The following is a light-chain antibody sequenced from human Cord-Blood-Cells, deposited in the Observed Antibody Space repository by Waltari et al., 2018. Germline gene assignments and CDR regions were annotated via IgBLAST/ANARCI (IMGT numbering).Light chain of an antibody. CDR3: QAWGTGIQV. CDR1: SGHSSYA. V-gene: IGLV4-69*01. J-gene: IGLJ2*01. Sequence: QLVLTQSPSASASLGASVKLTCTLSSGHSSYAIAWHQQQPEKGPRYLMKLNSDGSHSKGDGSPDRFAGSSSGAERYLTISGRQSEDEADYYCQAWGTGIQVFGGGTKLTVL. CDR2: LNSDGSH.